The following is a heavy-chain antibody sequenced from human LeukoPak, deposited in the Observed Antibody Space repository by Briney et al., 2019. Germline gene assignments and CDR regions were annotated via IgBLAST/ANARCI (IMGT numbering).Heavy chain of an antibody. CDR1: GGSFSGYY. CDR2: INHSGST. J-gene: IGHJ6*03. CDR3: ARGQTAYNYYGSGSHYYYYYYMDV. Sequence: ASETLSLTCAVYGGSFSGYYWSWIRQPPGKGLEWIGEINHSGSTNYNPSLKSRVTISVDTSKNQFSLKLSSVTAADTAVYYCARGQTAYNYYGSGSHYYYYYYMDVWGKGTTVTISS. V-gene: IGHV4-34*01. D-gene: IGHD3-10*01.